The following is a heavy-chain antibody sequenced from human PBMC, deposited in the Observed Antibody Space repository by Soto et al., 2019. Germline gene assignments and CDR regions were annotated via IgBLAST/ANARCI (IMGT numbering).Heavy chain of an antibody. CDR1: GYTFTSYG. Sequence: ASVKVSCKASGYTFTSYGISWVRQAPGQGLEWMGWISAYNGNTNYAQKLQGRVTMTTDTSTSTAYMELRSLRSDDTAVYYCARLSQGYCSGGSCYLQDDAFDIWGQGTMVTVSS. J-gene: IGHJ3*02. D-gene: IGHD2-15*01. CDR2: ISAYNGNT. V-gene: IGHV1-18*01. CDR3: ARLSQGYCSGGSCYLQDDAFDI.